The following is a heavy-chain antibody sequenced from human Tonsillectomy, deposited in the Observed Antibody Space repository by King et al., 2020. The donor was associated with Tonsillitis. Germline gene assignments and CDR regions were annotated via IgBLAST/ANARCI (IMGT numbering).Heavy chain of an antibody. J-gene: IGHJ6*02. Sequence: VQLVESGGGLVKPGGSLRLSCAASGFSFSAYSMNWVRQPPGKGLEWVSCISSSSSYIYYADSVKGRFTISRDNAKSSLYLQMNSLRPEDTAVYYCARGGGESLYYYYYGMDVWGQGTTVTVSS. CDR2: ISSSSSYI. CDR1: GFSFSAYS. D-gene: IGHD3-10*01. CDR3: ARGGGESLYYYYYGMDV. V-gene: IGHV3-21*01.